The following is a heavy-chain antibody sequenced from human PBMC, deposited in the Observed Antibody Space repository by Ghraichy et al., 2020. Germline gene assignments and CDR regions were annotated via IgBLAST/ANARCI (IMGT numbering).Heavy chain of an antibody. V-gene: IGHV3-64*01. CDR1: GFTFSNYA. Sequence: GALRLSCAASGFTFSNYAIYWVRQAPGKGLEYVSAISSNGVGTYYAKSVKGRFTISRDNSKNTLYLQMGSLRTEDMAVYYCARGGTTGITTPGGDVWGQRTTVTAS. CDR3: ARGGTTGITTPGGDV. D-gene: IGHD4-23*01. J-gene: IGHJ6*02. CDR2: ISSNGVGT.